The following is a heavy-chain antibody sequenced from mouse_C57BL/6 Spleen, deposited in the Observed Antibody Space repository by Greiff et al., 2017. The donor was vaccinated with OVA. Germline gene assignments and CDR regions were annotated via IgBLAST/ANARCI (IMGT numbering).Heavy chain of an antibody. CDR1: GYTFTDYY. J-gene: IGHJ2*01. Sequence: EVKLMESGPELVKPGASVKISCKASGYTFTDYYMNWVKQSHGKSLEWIGDINPNNGGTSYNQKFKGKATLTVDKSSSKAYMELRGLTSEDSAVYYCARSGSNYGGPLDYWGQGTTLTVSS. CDR2: INPNNGGT. V-gene: IGHV1-26*01. D-gene: IGHD1-1*01. CDR3: ARSGSNYGGPLDY.